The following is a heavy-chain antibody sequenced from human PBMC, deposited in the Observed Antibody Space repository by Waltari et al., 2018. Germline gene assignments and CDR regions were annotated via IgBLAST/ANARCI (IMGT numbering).Heavy chain of an antibody. J-gene: IGHJ6*02. CDR3: ARASYSRGMDV. Sequence: QVQLQQWGAGLLKPSETLSLTCAVYGGSFGGYYWSWIRQPPGKGLEWIGEINHSGSTNYNPSLKSRVTISVDTSKNQFSLKLSSVTAADTAVYYCARASYSRGMDVWGQGTTVTVSS. D-gene: IGHD6-13*01. CDR2: INHSGST. V-gene: IGHV4-34*01. CDR1: GGSFGGYY.